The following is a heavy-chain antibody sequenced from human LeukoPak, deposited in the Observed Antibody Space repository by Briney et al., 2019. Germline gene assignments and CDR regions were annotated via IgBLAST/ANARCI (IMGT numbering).Heavy chain of an antibody. CDR2: ISAYNGNT. Sequence: ASVKVSCKASGYTFTSYGISWVRQAPGQGLEWMGWISAYNGNTNHAQKLQGRVTMTTDTSTSTAYMELRSLRSDDTAVYYCARIGLDSGYYYYYGMDVWGQGTTVTVSS. D-gene: IGHD1-26*01. CDR3: ARIGLDSGYYYYYGMDV. CDR1: GYTFTSYG. J-gene: IGHJ6*02. V-gene: IGHV1-18*01.